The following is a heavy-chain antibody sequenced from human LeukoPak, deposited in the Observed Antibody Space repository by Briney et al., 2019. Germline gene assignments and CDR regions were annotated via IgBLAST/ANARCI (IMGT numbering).Heavy chain of an antibody. CDR1: GFTFSSYA. J-gene: IGHJ4*02. CDR3: ASDYCSSTSCSGYELFDY. D-gene: IGHD2-2*01. CDR2: ISRSGGST. Sequence: PGGSLRLSCAASGFTFSSYAMSWVRQAPGKGLEWVSAISRSGGSTYYADSVKGRFTISRDNSKNTLYLQMNSLRAEDTAVYYCASDYCSSTSCSGYELFDYWGQGTLVTVSS. V-gene: IGHV3-23*01.